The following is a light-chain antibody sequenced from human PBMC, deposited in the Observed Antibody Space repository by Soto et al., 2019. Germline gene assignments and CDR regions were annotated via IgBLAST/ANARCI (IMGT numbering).Light chain of an antibody. CDR1: SSDVGGYNS. V-gene: IGLV2-14*01. CDR3: NSYRHSTTLV. J-gene: IGLJ1*01. Sequence: QSALTQPASVSGSPGQSITIPCTGTSSDVGGYNSVSWFQQHPSKAPKLIIYEVSHRPSGVSIRFSGSKSGNTASLTISGLQAEDEADYYCNSYRHSTTLVFGTGTKVTVL. CDR2: EVS.